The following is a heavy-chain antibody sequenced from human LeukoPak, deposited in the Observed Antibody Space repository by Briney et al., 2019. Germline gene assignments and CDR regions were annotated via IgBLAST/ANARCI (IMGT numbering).Heavy chain of an antibody. D-gene: IGHD6-6*01. J-gene: IGHJ4*02. V-gene: IGHV4-39*01. CDR1: GGSISSSSYY. CDR2: IYYSGST. Sequence: SETLSLTCTVSGGSISSSSYYWGWIRQPPGKGLERIGSIYYSGSTYYNPSLKSRVTISVDTSKNQFSLKLSSVTAADTAVYYCARHLGIKQLSPFDYWGQGTLVTVSS. CDR3: ARHLGIKQLSPFDY.